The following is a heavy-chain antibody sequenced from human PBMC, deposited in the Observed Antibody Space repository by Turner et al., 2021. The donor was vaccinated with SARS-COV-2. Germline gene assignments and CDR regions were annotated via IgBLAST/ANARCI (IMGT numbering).Heavy chain of an antibody. J-gene: IGHJ6*02. V-gene: IGHV4-59*12. Sequence: QVQLQESGPGMVKPLETLSLTLTVSGGSMSSYYWTWIRQPPGKGLGWIGFIYQSESTYYNPSLKSCVTISEDTSKNQCSLNLSSVTTADMAVYYCARAGNDYLGYYYGMDVWVQGSTVTVSS. D-gene: IGHD5-12*01. CDR3: ARAGNDYLGYYYGMDV. CDR2: IYQSEST. CDR1: GGSMSSYY.